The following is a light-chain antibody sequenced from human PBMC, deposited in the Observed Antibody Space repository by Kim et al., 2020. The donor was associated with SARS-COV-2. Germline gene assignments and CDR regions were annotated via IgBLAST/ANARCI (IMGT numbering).Light chain of an antibody. CDR2: AAS. V-gene: IGKV1-17*03. CDR1: QGINNY. J-gene: IGKJ4*01. Sequence: ASVGDRVTITCRASQGINNYLAWFQQKPGKVLKRLIYAASSLESGVPSRFSGSGSGTEFTLTINSLQPEDFATYYCLQHDNYPLTFGGGTKVDIK. CDR3: LQHDNYPLT.